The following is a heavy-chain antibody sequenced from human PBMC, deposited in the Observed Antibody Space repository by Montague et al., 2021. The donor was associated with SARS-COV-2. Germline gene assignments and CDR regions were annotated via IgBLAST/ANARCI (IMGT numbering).Heavy chain of an antibody. Sequence: TLSLTCTVSGGSISSGGSYYCCWLWQPAGKVLEWIGRIHASGTTYYTPSLKRRVTISVATSKNHFSLTLSSVTAADTVVYYCARQGRVVPPDDGGYCFYGMDVWGQGTTVTVSS. CDR2: IHASGTT. D-gene: IGHD3-16*01. CDR3: ARQGRVVPPDDGGYCFYGMDV. J-gene: IGHJ6*02. CDR1: GGSISSGGSYY. V-gene: IGHV4-61*02.